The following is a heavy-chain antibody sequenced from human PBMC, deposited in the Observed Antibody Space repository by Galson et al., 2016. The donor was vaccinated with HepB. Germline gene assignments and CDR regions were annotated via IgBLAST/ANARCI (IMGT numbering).Heavy chain of an antibody. V-gene: IGHV3-23*01. Sequence: SLRLSCAASGFTFTTYAMSWVRQAPGKGLEWVSSISGSGGSTYDADAVKGRFTISRDNSKNTLELQMNSLRAEDTAGYYCAKEGVAYSNYVYGMDVWGQGTTVTVSS. D-gene: IGHD4-11*01. CDR1: GFTFTTYA. J-gene: IGHJ6*02. CDR3: AKEGVAYSNYVYGMDV. CDR2: ISGSGGST.